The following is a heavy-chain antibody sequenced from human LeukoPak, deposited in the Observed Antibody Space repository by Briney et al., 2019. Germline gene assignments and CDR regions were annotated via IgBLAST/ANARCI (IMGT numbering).Heavy chain of an antibody. CDR3: AKDSNSGYVSVGPDY. V-gene: IGHV3-30*02. D-gene: IGHD5-12*01. CDR2: LRFDARNA. J-gene: IGHJ4*02. Sequence: GGSLRLSCQTSGLVFSNYGMHWARQAPDKGLEWVAYLRFDARNAYYADSVNGRFIISRDNSRNTLYLQMNNLRAEDTGVYSCAKDSNSGYVSVGPDYWGLGTLVTVSS. CDR1: GLVFSNYG.